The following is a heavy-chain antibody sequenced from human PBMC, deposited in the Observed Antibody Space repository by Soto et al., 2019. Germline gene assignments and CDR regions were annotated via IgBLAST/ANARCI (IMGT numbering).Heavy chain of an antibody. CDR2: ISTDNDYR. D-gene: IGHD3-22*01. J-gene: IGHJ6*02. V-gene: IGHV1-18*01. Sequence: QVHLEQSGIEVKKPGASVKVTCKASGYPFHNLGLSLVRQAPGQGLEWMGWISTDNDYRNYAQKFQGRVTMTTDTSPSRASMELRSLRTDDTAVYYCARLRYSGYHYHFYCGMDTWGQGTTVSVSS. CDR1: GYPFHNLG. CDR3: ARLRYSGYHYHFYCGMDT.